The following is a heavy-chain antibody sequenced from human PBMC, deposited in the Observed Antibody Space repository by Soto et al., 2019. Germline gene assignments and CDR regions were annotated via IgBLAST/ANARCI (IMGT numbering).Heavy chain of an antibody. Sequence: TSVKVTCKASGGTYSSYTSSWVRQAPGQGLEWMGRIIPILGIANYAQKFQGRVTITADKSTSTAYMELSSLRSEDTAVYYCASSLAYCSSTSCYYFDYWGQGTLVTVSS. D-gene: IGHD2-2*01. V-gene: IGHV1-69*02. CDR3: ASSLAYCSSTSCYYFDY. J-gene: IGHJ4*02. CDR1: GGTYSSYT. CDR2: IIPILGIA.